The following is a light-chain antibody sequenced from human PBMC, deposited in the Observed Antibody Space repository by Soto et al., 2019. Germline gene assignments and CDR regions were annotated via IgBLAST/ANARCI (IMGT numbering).Light chain of an antibody. CDR1: QGISSW. Sequence: IQMTQSPSSVSASVSDRVNITCRARQGISSWLDWYQQKPGKAPTPLIYAASSLQIGAPSKFSGSGSGTEFTVTISSLQHEDFGPGYCQLVNSFLVTFGGGTKVEIK. CDR2: AAS. CDR3: QLVNSFLVT. J-gene: IGKJ4*01. V-gene: IGKV1-12*01.